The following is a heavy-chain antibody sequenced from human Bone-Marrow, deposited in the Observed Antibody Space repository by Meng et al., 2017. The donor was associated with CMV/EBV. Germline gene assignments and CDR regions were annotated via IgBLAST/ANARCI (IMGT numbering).Heavy chain of an antibody. CDR1: GFTFSSYA. Sequence: LKISCAASGFTFSSYAMHWVRQAPGKGPEWVAVISYDGSNKYYADSVKGRFTISRDNSKNTLYLQMNSLRAEDTAVYNCASLGRIEGPLWGQGTMVTVSS. CDR2: ISYDGSNK. CDR3: ASLGRIEGPL. D-gene: IGHD3-16*01. V-gene: IGHV3-30*04. J-gene: IGHJ3*01.